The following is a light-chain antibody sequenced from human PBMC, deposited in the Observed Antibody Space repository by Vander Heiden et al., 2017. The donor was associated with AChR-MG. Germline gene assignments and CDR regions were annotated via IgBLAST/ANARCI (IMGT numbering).Light chain of an antibody. CDR2: QDN. V-gene: IGLV3-1*01. CDR1: KLGDIY. J-gene: IGLJ2*01. CDR3: QAWDSSTLF. Sequence: SDLTQPPSVSVSPGQTASITCSGDKLGDIYVSWYQQKPGQSPVLVIYQDNKRPSGIPERFSGSNSGNTATLTISGTQAMDEADDYCQAWDSSTLFFGGGTRLTVL.